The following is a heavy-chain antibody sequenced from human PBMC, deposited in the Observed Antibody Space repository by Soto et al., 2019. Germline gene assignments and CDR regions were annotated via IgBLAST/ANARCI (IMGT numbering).Heavy chain of an antibody. CDR1: GASISSGGDY. J-gene: IGHJ6*03. CDR3: ARGNTHGYYYMDV. V-gene: IGHV4-31*03. CDR2: FHYSGHT. D-gene: IGHD3-3*01. Sequence: PSQTLSLTCSVSGASISSGGDYCTWIRHHPGKGLEWIGYFHYSGHTYYNPSLKSRVTISLNTSKNQFSLKLTSVTAADTAVYFCARGNTHGYYYMDVWGRGTTVTVSS.